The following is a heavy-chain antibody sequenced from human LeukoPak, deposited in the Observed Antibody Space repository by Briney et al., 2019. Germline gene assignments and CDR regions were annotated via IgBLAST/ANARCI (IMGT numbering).Heavy chain of an antibody. V-gene: IGHV3-7*01. J-gene: IGHJ3*02. CDR1: GFSFSGYW. D-gene: IGHD1-26*01. CDR2: LNQDGSEK. Sequence: GGSLRLSCAASGFSFSGYWMSWVRQGPGKGLEWVAHLNQDGSEKRYVDSVRGRFIISSDNANNSLYLQMNGLRAEDTAVYFCARDRSRSSASRGSDAFDIWGQGTIVTVSS. CDR3: ARDRSRSSASRGSDAFDI.